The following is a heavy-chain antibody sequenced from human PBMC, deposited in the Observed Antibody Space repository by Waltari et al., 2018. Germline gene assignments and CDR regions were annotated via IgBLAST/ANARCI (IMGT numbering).Heavy chain of an antibody. J-gene: IGHJ6*03. V-gene: IGHV1-69*12. Sequence: QVQLVQSGAEVKKSGSSVKVSCTASGGSFSFYAIAWVRQAPGQGLEWMGGFIPMFGTTKYAQRCQGRVTITADESTSTAFMELNSLTSEDTAVYYCARGTVYYYDSGSRYYMDVWGNGTTVTVSS. CDR2: FIPMFGTT. CDR3: ARGTVYYYDSGSRYYMDV. CDR1: GGSFSFYA. D-gene: IGHD3-10*01.